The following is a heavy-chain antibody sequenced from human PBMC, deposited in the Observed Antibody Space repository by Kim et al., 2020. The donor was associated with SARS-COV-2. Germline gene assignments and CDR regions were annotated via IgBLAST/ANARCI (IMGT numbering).Heavy chain of an antibody. J-gene: IGHJ4*02. CDR3: ARHGSGTNFDY. D-gene: IGHD3-10*01. Sequence: TRYSPSFQGQVTISADKSISTAYLQWSSLKASDTAMYYCARHGSGTNFDYWGQGTLVTVSS. CDR2: T. V-gene: IGHV5-51*01.